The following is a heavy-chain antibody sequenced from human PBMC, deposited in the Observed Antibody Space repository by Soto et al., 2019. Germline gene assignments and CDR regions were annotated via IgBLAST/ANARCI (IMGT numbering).Heavy chain of an antibody. D-gene: IGHD3-3*01. J-gene: IGHJ5*02. CDR2: INPNSGGT. CDR3: ARGITIFGVVNPRFDP. Sequence: GASVKVSCKASGYTFTGYYMHWVRQAPGQGLVWMGWINPNSGGTNYAQKFQGRFTMTRDTSISTAYMELSRLRSDDPAVYYCARGITIFGVVNPRFDPWGQGTLVTVSS. V-gene: IGHV1-2*02. CDR1: GYTFTGYY.